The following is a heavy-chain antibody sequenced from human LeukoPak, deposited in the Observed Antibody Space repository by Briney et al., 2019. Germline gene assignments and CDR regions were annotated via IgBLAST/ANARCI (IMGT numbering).Heavy chain of an antibody. CDR3: ARLRYFDWLLDY. D-gene: IGHD3-9*01. V-gene: IGHV4-38-2*02. J-gene: IGHJ4*02. CDR2: IYHSGST. CDR1: GYSISSGYY. Sequence: SETLSLTCTVSGYSISSGYYWGWIRQPPGKGLEWIGSIYHSGSTYYNPSLKSRVTISVDTSKNQFSLKLSSVTAADTAVYYCARLRYFDWLLDYWGQGTLVTVSS.